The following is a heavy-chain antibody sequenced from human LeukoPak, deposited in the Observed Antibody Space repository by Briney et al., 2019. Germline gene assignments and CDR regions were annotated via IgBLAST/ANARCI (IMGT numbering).Heavy chain of an antibody. V-gene: IGHV3-30*04. CDR1: GFTFSSYA. J-gene: IGHJ4*02. D-gene: IGHD2-21*01. CDR2: ISYDGSNK. CDR3: ARVYSDYFDY. Sequence: PGGSLRLSCAASGFTFSSYAMHWVRQAPGKGLEWVAVISYDGSNKYYADSVKGRFTISRDKSKNTLYLQMNSLRAEDTAVYYCARVYSDYFDYWGQGTLVTVSS.